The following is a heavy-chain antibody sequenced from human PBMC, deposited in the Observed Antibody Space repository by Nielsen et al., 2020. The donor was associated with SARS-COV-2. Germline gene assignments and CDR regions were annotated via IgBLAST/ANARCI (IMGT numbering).Heavy chain of an antibody. J-gene: IGHJ4*02. V-gene: IGHV3-7*01. CDR2: IKQDGGEK. D-gene: IGHD1-1*01. Sequence: WIRQPPGKGLEWVANIKQDGGEKYYVDSVKGRFTVSGDNAQSSLYLQMNSLRVEDTAVYYCARLEARQRLDYWGQGTLVTVSS. CDR3: ARLEARQRLDY.